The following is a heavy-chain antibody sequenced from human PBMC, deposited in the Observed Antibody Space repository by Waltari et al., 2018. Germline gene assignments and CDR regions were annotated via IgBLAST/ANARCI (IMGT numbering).Heavy chain of an antibody. CDR2: LYYGGDT. CDR3: ARQGFYGSAKHFDD. D-gene: IGHD3-10*01. V-gene: IGHV4-39*01. J-gene: IGHJ4*02. CDR1: GGPVSSTSFY. Sequence: QLLLQESGPGLVRPSQTLSLPCTVSGGPVSSTSFYWAWVRQPPGKGLEWMGTLYYGGDTYYNPSLKSRITLSVDTSKNQFSLDLMSVTAADTAMYYCARQGFYGSAKHFDDWGQGTVVAVSS.